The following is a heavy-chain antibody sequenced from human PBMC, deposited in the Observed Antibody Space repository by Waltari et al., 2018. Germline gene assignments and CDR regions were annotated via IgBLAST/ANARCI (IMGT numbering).Heavy chain of an antibody. D-gene: IGHD3-10*01. CDR1: GGSFSGYY. CDR2: INHSGST. V-gene: IGHV4-34*01. CDR3: ARGELLWFGEFYDY. Sequence: QVQLQQWGAGLLKPSETLPLTCAVYGGSFSGYYWSGIRQPPGKGLEWIGEINHSGSTNYTPSLKSRVTISVDTSKNQFSLKLSSVTAADTAVYYWARGELLWFGEFYDYWGQGTLVTVSS. J-gene: IGHJ4*02.